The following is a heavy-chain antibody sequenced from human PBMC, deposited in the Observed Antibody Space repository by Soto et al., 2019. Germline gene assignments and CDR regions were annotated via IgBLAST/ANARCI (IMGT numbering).Heavy chain of an antibody. CDR3: ASLGSGDYGGYVGSDY. D-gene: IGHD5-12*01. Sequence: EVHLVESGGGLVQSGGSLRLSCAATGFSFSVSYMTWVRQAPGKGLEWVATIKEDGSEKYYADSVRGRFTISKDNAERSLWLQMSSLRAEDTAVYYCASLGSGDYGGYVGSDYWGQGTLVTVSS. CDR1: GFSFSVSY. V-gene: IGHV3-7*05. J-gene: IGHJ4*02. CDR2: IKEDGSEK.